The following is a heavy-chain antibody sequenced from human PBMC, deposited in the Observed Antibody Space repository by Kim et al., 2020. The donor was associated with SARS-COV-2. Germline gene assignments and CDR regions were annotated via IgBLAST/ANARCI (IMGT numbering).Heavy chain of an antibody. CDR3: AKSRGDLWSGYVHWFDP. D-gene: IGHD3-3*01. Sequence: GGSLRLSCAASGFTFDGYAMSWVRQAPGKGLEWVSSVSGSGDHTQYADSVKGRFTISRDNSRNNLHLQMNNLGADDAALYYCAKSRGDLWSGYVHWFDP. J-gene: IGHJ5*02. CDR2: VSGSGDHT. V-gene: IGHV3-23*01. CDR1: GFTFDGYA.